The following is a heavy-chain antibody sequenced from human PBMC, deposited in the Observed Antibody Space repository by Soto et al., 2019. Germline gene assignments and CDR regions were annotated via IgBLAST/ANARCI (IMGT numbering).Heavy chain of an antibody. CDR1: GGSISSYY. CDR3: ARIPYCSGGSCYFSYSVDYYGMDV. D-gene: IGHD2-15*01. V-gene: IGHV4-59*01. J-gene: IGHJ6*02. Sequence: TSETLSLTCTVSGGSISSYYWSWIRQPPGKGLEWIGYIYYSGSTNYNPSLKSRVTISVDTSKNQFSLKLSSVTAADTAVYYCARIPYCSGGSCYFSYSVDYYGMDVWGQGTTVTVSS. CDR2: IYYSGST.